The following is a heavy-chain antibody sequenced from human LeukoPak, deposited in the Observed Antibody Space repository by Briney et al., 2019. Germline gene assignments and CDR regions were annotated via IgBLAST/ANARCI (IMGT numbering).Heavy chain of an antibody. CDR2: IYDSESS. CDR3: ARHTSGWSYFAY. D-gene: IGHD6-19*01. J-gene: IGHJ4*02. CDR1: GGSMSSYY. Sequence: SETLSLTCTVSGGSMSSYYWSWIRQPPGKGLEWIGYIYDSESSNYNPSLESRFTISIDTSKSQFSLKVTSMTAADTAVYYCARHTSGWSYFAYWGQGTLVTVSS. V-gene: IGHV4-59*01.